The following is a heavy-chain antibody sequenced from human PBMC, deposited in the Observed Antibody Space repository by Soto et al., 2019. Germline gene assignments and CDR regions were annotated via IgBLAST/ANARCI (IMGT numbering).Heavy chain of an antibody. Sequence: ASVKVSCKASGGTFSSYAISWVRQAPGQGLEWMGGIIPIFGTANYAQKFQGRVTITADESTSTAYMELSSLRSEDTAVYYCATAPYYYDSSGYYQYDYWGQGTLVTVSS. J-gene: IGHJ4*02. CDR2: IIPIFGTA. V-gene: IGHV1-69*13. CDR3: ATAPYYYDSSGYYQYDY. D-gene: IGHD3-22*01. CDR1: GGTFSSYA.